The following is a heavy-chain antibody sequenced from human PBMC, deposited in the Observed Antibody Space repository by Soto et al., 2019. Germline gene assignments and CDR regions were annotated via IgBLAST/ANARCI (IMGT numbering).Heavy chain of an antibody. Sequence: GGSLRLSCAASGFTFSSYGMHWVRQAPGKGLEWVAVISYDGSNKYYADSVKDRFTISRDNSKNTLYLQMNSLRAEDTAVYYCAKDSNYYYSSGYYYPGATYYYYGMDVWGQGTPVTVYS. D-gene: IGHD3-22*01. J-gene: IGHJ6*02. CDR1: GFTFSSYG. V-gene: IGHV3-30*18. CDR2: ISYDGSNK. CDR3: AKDSNYYYSSGYYYPGATYYYYGMDV.